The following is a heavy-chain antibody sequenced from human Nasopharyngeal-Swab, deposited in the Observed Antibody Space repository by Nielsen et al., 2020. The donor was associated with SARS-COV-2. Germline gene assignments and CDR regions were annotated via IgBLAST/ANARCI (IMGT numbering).Heavy chain of an antibody. D-gene: IGHD1-26*01. J-gene: IGHJ4*02. CDR1: GGSISSYY. Sequence: SETLSLTCTVSGGSISSYYWTWIRQSPGKGLEWIGYIYYSGSTDYNPSLKGRVTISVDTSKNQFSLKLNSVTAADTAVYYCARRETIVGSSDYWGQGTLVTVSS. V-gene: IGHV4-59*08. CDR3: ARRETIVGSSDY. CDR2: IYYSGST.